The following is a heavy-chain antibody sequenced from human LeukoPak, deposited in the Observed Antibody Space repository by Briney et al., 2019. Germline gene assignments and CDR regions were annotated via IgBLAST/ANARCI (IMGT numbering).Heavy chain of an antibody. CDR1: GFTFSSYW. CDR2: INSDGSST. CDR3: AREGPYGSGSSYDY. V-gene: IGHV3-74*01. D-gene: IGHD3-10*01. Sequence: GGSLRLSCAASGFTFSSYWMHWVRQAPGKGLVWVSRINSDGSSTSYADSVKGRFTISRDNAKNTLYLQMNSLRAEDTAVYYCAREGPYGSGSSYDYWGQGTLVTVAS. J-gene: IGHJ4*02.